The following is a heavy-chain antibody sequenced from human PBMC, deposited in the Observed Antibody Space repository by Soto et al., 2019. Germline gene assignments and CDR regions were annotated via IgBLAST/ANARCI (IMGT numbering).Heavy chain of an antibody. CDR1: GFTFSSYG. V-gene: IGHV3-33*01. D-gene: IGHD3-16*01. CDR2: IWYDGSNK. CDR3: ARGRGREMATIQPYGY. J-gene: IGHJ4*02. Sequence: QVQLVESGGGVVQPGRSLRLSCAASGFTFSSYGMHWVRQAPGKGLEWVAVIWYDGSNKYYADSVKGRFTISRDNSKNTLYLQMNSLRAEDTAVYYCARGRGREMATIQPYGYWGQGTLVTVSS.